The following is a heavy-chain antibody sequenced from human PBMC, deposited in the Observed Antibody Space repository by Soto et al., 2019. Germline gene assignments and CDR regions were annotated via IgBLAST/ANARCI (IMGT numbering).Heavy chain of an antibody. V-gene: IGHV3-23*01. CDR1: GFTFSSYA. Sequence: PGGSLRLSCAASGFTFSSYATSWVRQAPGKGLEWVSAISGSGGSTYYADSVKGRFTISRDNSKNTLYLQMNSLRAEDTAVYYCAKDPSTYYDFWSGYPGDYWGQGTLVTVSS. J-gene: IGHJ4*02. CDR3: AKDPSTYYDFWSGYPGDY. D-gene: IGHD3-3*01. CDR2: ISGSGGST.